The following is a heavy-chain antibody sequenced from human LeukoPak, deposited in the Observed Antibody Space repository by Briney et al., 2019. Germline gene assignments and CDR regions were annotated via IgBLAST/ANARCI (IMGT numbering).Heavy chain of an antibody. J-gene: IGHJ6*03. V-gene: IGHV1-18*01. CDR2: INPHNGNT. CDR3: ARATRSFYYYMDV. CDR1: GYTFTTYV. D-gene: IGHD6-19*01. Sequence: ASVNVSCKASGYTFTTYVVTWVRQAPGQGLEWVAWINPHNGNTNYAQNLQGRATVTTDASTSTAYMELRNLRSDDTALYYCARATRSFYYYMDVWGKGTTVTVS.